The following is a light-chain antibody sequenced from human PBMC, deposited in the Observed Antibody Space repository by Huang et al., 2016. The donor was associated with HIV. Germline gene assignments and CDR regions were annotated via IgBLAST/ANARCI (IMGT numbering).Light chain of an antibody. V-gene: IGKV2-28*01. CDR2: LGS. Sequence: DIVMTQSPFSLPVTPGEPAPISCRSSQSLLHSNGYNYLKWYLQKPGQSPQLLIYLGSNRASGVPGRFSGSGSGTDFTLKISRVEAEDVGVYYCMQPLQTPWTFGQGTKVEIK. J-gene: IGKJ1*01. CDR3: MQPLQTPWT. CDR1: QSLLHSNGYNY.